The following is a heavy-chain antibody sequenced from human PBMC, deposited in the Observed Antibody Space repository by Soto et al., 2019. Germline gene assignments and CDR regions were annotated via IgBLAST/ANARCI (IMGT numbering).Heavy chain of an antibody. CDR2: ISSSSSYI. Sequence: GGSLRLSCAASGFTFSSYSMNWVRQAPGKGLEWVSSISSSSSYIYYADSVKGRFTISRDNAKNSLYLQMNGLRAEDTAAYYCARDYDYIWGSYRHLGGFDYWGQGTLVTVSS. D-gene: IGHD3-16*02. J-gene: IGHJ4*02. CDR3: ARDYDYIWGSYRHLGGFDY. V-gene: IGHV3-21*01. CDR1: GFTFSSYS.